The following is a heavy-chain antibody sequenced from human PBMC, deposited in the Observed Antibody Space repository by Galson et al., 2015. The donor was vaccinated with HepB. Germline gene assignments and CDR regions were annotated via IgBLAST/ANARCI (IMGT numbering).Heavy chain of an antibody. D-gene: IGHD6-19*01. Sequence: QSGAEVKKPGESLRISCTGSGYSFTSYWISWVRQMPGKGLEWMGRIDPSDSYTNYSPSFQGHVTISADKSISTAYLQWSSLKASDTAMYYCATGYSSGWYWYYYYGMDVWGQGTTVTVSS. V-gene: IGHV5-10-1*01. CDR2: IDPSDSYT. CDR3: ATGYSSGWYWYYYYGMDV. J-gene: IGHJ6*02. CDR1: GYSFTSYW.